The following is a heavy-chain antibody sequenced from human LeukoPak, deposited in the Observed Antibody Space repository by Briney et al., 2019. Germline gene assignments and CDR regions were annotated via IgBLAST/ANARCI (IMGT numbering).Heavy chain of an antibody. J-gene: IGHJ4*02. CDR2: IYYSGST. V-gene: IGHV4-39*07. Sequence: SETLSLTCTVSGGSISSSSYYWGWIRQPPGKGLDWIGSIYYSGSTYYNPSLKSRVTISVDTSKNQFSLKLSSVTAADTAVYYCARGVRTDYFDYWGQGTLVTVSS. CDR1: GGSISSSSYY. D-gene: IGHD1-1*01. CDR3: ARGVRTDYFDY.